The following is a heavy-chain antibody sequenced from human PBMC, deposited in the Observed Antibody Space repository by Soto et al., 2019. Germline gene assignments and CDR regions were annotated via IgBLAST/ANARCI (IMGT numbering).Heavy chain of an antibody. J-gene: IGHJ3*02. CDR2: INPNSVGT. V-gene: IGHV1-2*02. CDR3: AREAMVRAAHGFEI. D-gene: IGHD3-10*01. Sequence: QVQLVQSGAEVKKPGASVKVSCQASGYTFTGHYMHWVRQAPGQGLEWMGWINPNSVGTNYAQKFQRRVTMTRDTSISTAYMELSRLRSDDTAVYYWAREAMVRAAHGFEICGHGTMVTVSA. CDR1: GYTFTGHY.